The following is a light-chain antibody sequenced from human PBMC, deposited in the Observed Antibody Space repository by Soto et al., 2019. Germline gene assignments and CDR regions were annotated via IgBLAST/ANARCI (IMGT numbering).Light chain of an antibody. CDR2: DVC. J-gene: IGLJ1*01. V-gene: IGLV2-14*01. CDR3: SSYTTSITHFV. Sequence: QSALTQPASVSESPGQSITISCTGTGSDVGGYNFLSWSQQHPVKAPIVLISDVCNRPSGVSIRFSGSNSGNTASLPFSGFQAEDEADYFCSSYTTSITHFVFGTGTKVTVL. CDR1: GSDVGGYNF.